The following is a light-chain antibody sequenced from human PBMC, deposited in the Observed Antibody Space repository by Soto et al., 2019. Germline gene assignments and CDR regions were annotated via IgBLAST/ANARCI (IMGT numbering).Light chain of an antibody. CDR2: AAS. CDR3: QQSYSTPQLT. V-gene: IGKV1-39*01. Sequence: DIQMTQSPSSLSASVGDRVTITCRASQSIGSYLNWHQQKPGEAPKLLIYAASSLQSGVPSRFSGSGSGTDFTLTISSLQPEDFATYYCQQSYSTPQLTFGGGTKVEIK. CDR1: QSIGSY. J-gene: IGKJ4*01.